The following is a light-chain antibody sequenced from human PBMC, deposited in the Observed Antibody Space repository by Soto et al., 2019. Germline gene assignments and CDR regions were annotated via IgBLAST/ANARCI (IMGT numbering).Light chain of an antibody. Sequence: EIVLTQSPGTLSLSPGERATLSCMASQSVSSIYLAWYQQKPGQAPRLLIYGASSRATGIPDRFSGSGSGTDFTPTISRLEPEDCAVYYCQQYGSSPPWTFGQGTKVEIK. J-gene: IGKJ1*01. CDR2: GAS. CDR1: QSVSSIY. V-gene: IGKV3-20*01. CDR3: QQYGSSPPWT.